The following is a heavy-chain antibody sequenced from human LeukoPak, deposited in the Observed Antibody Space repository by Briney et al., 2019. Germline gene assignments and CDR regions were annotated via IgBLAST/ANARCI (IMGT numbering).Heavy chain of an antibody. J-gene: IGHJ4*02. V-gene: IGHV4-59*08. CDR3: ARKKTVYFDY. CDR1: Y. CDR2: IYYSGST. D-gene: IGHD2-8*01. Sequence: YWSWIRQPPGKXLEWVGYIYYSGSTNYNPSLKSRVTISVDTSKNQFSLKLSSVTAADTAVYYCARKKTVYFDYWGQGTLVTVSS.